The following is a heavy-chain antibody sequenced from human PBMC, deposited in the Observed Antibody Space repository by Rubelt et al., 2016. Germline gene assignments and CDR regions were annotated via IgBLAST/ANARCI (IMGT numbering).Heavy chain of an antibody. Sequence: EVQLVESGGGLVQPGGSLRLSCATSGFTFSSYAMSWVRQAPGKGLEWVSVISASGGNTYYADSVTGRFTIPRDNSKNTLYRQMNSLRAEDTAVYYCAKHIAAPPFDYWGQGTLVTVSS. CDR3: AKHIAAPPFDY. CDR2: ISASGGNT. V-gene: IGHV3-23*04. J-gene: IGHJ4*02. CDR1: GFTFSSYA. D-gene: IGHD6-13*01.